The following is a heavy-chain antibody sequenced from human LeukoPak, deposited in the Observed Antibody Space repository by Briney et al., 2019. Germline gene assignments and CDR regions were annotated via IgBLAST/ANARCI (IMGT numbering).Heavy chain of an antibody. Sequence: GSLRLSCVASGFTFSSYYMNWVRQAPGKGPEWVSSMSNSGTFIYTADSLKGRFTISRDNAKNSLYLQMNSLRAEDTAVYYCARAPAYCTGGNCYLFYFDFWGQGTLVTVSS. V-gene: IGHV3-21*01. D-gene: IGHD2-15*01. J-gene: IGHJ4*02. CDR3: ARAPAYCTGGNCYLFYFDF. CDR1: GFTFSSYY. CDR2: MSNSGTFI.